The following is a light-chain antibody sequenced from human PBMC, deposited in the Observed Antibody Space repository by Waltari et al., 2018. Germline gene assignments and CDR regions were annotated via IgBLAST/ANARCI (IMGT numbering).Light chain of an antibody. CDR3: ASWDQSLRGVV. Sequence: QSFLSPPPSASASPGQGATISCSGSNSNIVFNPVFWYQHVPGTAPKLVIFRDRQRPSGVPGRFSGSKSGTSASLAISGLRSEDEADYYCASWDQSLRGVVFGGGTKLTVL. J-gene: IGLJ2*01. CDR2: RDR. V-gene: IGLV1-47*01. CDR1: NSNIVFNP.